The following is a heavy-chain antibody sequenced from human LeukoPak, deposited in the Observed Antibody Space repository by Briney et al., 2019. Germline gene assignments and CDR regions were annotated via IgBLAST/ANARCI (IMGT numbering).Heavy chain of an antibody. D-gene: IGHD3-3*01. CDR2: INPNSGGT. V-gene: IGHV1-2*02. CDR1: GYTFTGYY. Sequence: ASVKVSCKASGYTFTGYYMHWVRQAPGPGLEGMGWINPNSGGTNYAQKFQGRVTMTRDTSISTTYMELSRRRSDDTAVYCCARGMESRLDDDLDIRGQGAMVTDCS. J-gene: IGHJ3*02. CDR3: ARGMESRLDDDLDI.